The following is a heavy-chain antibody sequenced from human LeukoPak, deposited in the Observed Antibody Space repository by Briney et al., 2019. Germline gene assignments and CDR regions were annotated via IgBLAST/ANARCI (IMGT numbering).Heavy chain of an antibody. Sequence: PGGSLRLSCAASGFTFSSYWMSWVRQAPGKGLEWVANIKQDGSEKYYVDSVKGRFTISRDNAKNSLYLQMNSLRAEDTAVYYCARDRAVKVAAPDAFDIWGQGTMVTVSS. V-gene: IGHV3-7*01. CDR1: GFTFSSYW. CDR2: IKQDGSEK. J-gene: IGHJ3*02. CDR3: ARDRAVKVAAPDAFDI. D-gene: IGHD6-19*01.